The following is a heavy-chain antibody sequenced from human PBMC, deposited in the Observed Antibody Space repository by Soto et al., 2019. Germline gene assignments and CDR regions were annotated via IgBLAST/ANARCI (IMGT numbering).Heavy chain of an antibody. CDR2: IWSDGSTK. CDR1: GFTFSGDG. Sequence: QVQLVESGGGVVQPGRSLRLSCAASGFTFSGDGMDWVRQAPGKGLEWVAVIWSDGSTKYYADSVKGRFTISRDISKNTLYLQMNRLRAEDTALYYCARDLGGSYGPFDYWGQGTLVTVSS. D-gene: IGHD5-18*01. V-gene: IGHV3-33*01. J-gene: IGHJ4*02. CDR3: ARDLGGSYGPFDY.